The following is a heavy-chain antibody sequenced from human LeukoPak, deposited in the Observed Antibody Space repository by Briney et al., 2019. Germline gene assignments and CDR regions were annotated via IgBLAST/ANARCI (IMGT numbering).Heavy chain of an antibody. CDR1: GFTFSSYA. CDR3: ATGTDYDFWSGYYIYYYGMDV. V-gene: IGHV3-23*01. Sequence: GGSLRLSCAASGFTFSSYAMTWVRQAPGKGLQWVSAISGSGGTTYFADSVKGRFTISRDNSKNTLYLQMNSLRAEDTAVYYCATGTDYDFWSGYYIYYYGMDVWGQGTTVTVSS. CDR2: ISGSGGTT. J-gene: IGHJ6*02. D-gene: IGHD3-3*01.